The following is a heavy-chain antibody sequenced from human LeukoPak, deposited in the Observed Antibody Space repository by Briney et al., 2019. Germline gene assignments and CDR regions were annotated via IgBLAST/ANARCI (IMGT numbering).Heavy chain of an antibody. CDR1: GYTLTELS. V-gene: IGHV1-24*01. CDR3: ATILGYCSGGSCSDVDY. J-gene: IGHJ4*02. Sequence: ASGKVSCKVSGYTLTELSMHWVRQAPGKGLEWMGGFDPEDGETIYAQKFQGRVTMTEDTSTDTAYMELSSLRSEDTAVYYCATILGYCSGGSCSDVDYWGQGTLVTVSS. CDR2: FDPEDGET. D-gene: IGHD2-15*01.